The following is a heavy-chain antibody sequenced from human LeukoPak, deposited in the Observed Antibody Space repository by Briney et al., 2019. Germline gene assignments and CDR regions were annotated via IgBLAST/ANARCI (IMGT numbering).Heavy chain of an antibody. J-gene: IGHJ4*02. V-gene: IGHV3-30*02. CDR3: ARGQAYYDFWSGLDY. CDR2: IRYDGSNK. CDR1: GFTFSSYG. Sequence: GGSLRLSCAASGFTFSSYGMHWVRQAPGKGLEWVAFIRYDGSNKYYADSAKGRFTISRDNSKNTLYLQMNSLRAEDTAVYYCARGQAYYDFWSGLDYWGQGTLVTVSS. D-gene: IGHD3-3*01.